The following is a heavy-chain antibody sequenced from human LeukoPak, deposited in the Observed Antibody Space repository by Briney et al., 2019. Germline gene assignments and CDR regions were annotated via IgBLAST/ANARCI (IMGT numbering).Heavy chain of an antibody. CDR2: INPNSGGT. J-gene: IGHJ4*02. CDR1: GFTFTGYY. CDR3: ARVQRGSYYDY. D-gene: IGHD1-26*01. Sequence: ASVKVSCKASGFTFTGYYMHWVRQAPGQGLEWMGWINPNSGGTNYAQKFQGRVTMTRDTSISTAYMELRSLRSDDTAVYYCARVQRGSYYDYWGQGTLVTVSS. V-gene: IGHV1-2*02.